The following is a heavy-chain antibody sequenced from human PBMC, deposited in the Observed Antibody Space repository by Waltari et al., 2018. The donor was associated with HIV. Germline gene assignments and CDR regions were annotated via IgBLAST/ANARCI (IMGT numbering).Heavy chain of an antibody. Sequence: VHLVESGGDLVKPGGSTSSSCETPGLTFSKSWLRWVRQAPGKGLGWVGRIKKKSEDETRDYAAPVRGRFTISRDDRQNTVYLEMNRLKTEDTGLYYCTTVSSGWYGGWFDSWGQGTLVIVSS. V-gene: IGHV3-15*01. CDR3: TTVSSGWYGGWFDS. CDR2: IKKKSEDETR. D-gene: IGHD6-19*01. J-gene: IGHJ5*01. CDR1: GLTFSKSW.